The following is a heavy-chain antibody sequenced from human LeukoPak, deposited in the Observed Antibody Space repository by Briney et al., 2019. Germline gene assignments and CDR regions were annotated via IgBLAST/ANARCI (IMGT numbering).Heavy chain of an antibody. D-gene: IGHD1-1*01. V-gene: IGHV6-1*01. CDR1: GDSVSSNSAA. CDR2: TYYRSKWYN. J-gene: IGHJ4*02. CDR3: ARDPGQHHFDY. Sequence: SQTLSLTCAISGDSVSSNSAAWHWIRQSPSRGPECLGRTYYRSKWYNDYAVSVKSRITITPDTSKNQFSLQLNSVTPEDTAVYYCARDPGQHHFDYWGQGTLVTVSS.